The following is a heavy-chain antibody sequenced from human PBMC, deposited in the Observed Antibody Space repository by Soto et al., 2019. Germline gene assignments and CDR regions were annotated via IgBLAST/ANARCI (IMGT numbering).Heavy chain of an antibody. CDR3: ARVAYSRGWIFDY. J-gene: IGHJ4*02. CDR1: AFTFSRYW. V-gene: IGHV3-7*01. Sequence: EVQLVESGGDLVQPGGSLRLSCAASAFTFSRYWMSWVRQIPGRGLEWVANIKEDGSERYYVDSVKGRFTISRDNAKNSLFLQMNSLRAEDMAVYFCARVAYSRGWIFDYWGQGTLVTVSS. D-gene: IGHD4-4*01. CDR2: IKEDGSER.